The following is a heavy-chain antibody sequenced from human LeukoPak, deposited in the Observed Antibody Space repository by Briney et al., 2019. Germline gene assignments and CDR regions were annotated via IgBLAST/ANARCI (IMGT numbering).Heavy chain of an antibody. Sequence: ASVRVSCSASGYTFTGYYMHWVRQATGQGLEWMGWINPNSGGTNYEQKFQGTVTMTRDTSISTAYMELSRLRSDYTAVNYCASTPTKWHWFDPWGQGTLVPVSS. CDR1: GYTFTGYY. V-gene: IGHV1-2*02. CDR2: INPNSGGT. D-gene: IGHD5-12*01. J-gene: IGHJ5*02. CDR3: ASTPTKWHWFDP.